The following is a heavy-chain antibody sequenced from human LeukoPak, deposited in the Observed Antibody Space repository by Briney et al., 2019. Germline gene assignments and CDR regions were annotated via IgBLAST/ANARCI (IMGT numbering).Heavy chain of an antibody. J-gene: IGHJ2*01. Sequence: SQTLSLTCTLAAPPISSYYWSSIRQPPGKGLEWSGYISYTGTTNTNPSLKSRVTISVDTPTNQFSLKLSAVTAADTAVYYCARRDLFYWYFVLWGGGTLVTVSS. D-gene: IGHD2-21*01. CDR3: ARRDLFYWYFVL. V-gene: IGHV4-59*08. CDR2: ISYTGTT. CDR1: APPISSYY.